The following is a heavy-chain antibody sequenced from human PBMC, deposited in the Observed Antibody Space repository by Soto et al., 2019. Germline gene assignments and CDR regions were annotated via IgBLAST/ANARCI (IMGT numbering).Heavy chain of an antibody. CDR3: AKDEQQWPDNWFDP. V-gene: IGHV3-23*01. Sequence: EVQLLESGGGLVQPGGSLRLSCAASGFTFSSYAMSWVRQAPGEGLEWVSAISGSGGSTYYADSVKGRFTISGDNSETTMYLQMNSQRAEDTAVYYCAKDEQQWPDNWFDPWGQGTLVTVSS. J-gene: IGHJ5*02. CDR2: ISGSGGST. CDR1: GFTFSSYA. D-gene: IGHD6-19*01.